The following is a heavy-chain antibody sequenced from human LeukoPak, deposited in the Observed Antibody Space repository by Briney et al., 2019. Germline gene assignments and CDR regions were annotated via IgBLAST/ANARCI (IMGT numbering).Heavy chain of an antibody. V-gene: IGHV3-23*01. CDR1: GFTFSSYA. D-gene: IGHD6-6*01. Sequence: GGSLRLSCAASGFTFSSYAMSWVRQAPGKGLEWVSVISDSGGSTYYADSVKGRFTISRDNSKNTLYLQMNSLRAEDTAVYYCAKVGAARSCYYHYYMDVWGKGTTVTVSS. J-gene: IGHJ6*03. CDR2: ISDSGGST. CDR3: AKVGAARSCYYHYYMDV.